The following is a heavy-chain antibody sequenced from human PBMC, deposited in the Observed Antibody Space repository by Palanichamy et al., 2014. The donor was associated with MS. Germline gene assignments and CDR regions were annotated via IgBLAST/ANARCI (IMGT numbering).Heavy chain of an antibody. CDR1: GHTFTGYY. Sequence: QVQLVQSGAEVKKPGASVKVSCKTSGHTFTGYYIHWVRQAPGQGLEWMGRINPDSGDTNYPQKFQGRVTLTRDTSNSAAYMELSRLRSDDTAVYFCARVVTVLKYWGQGTLVTVSS. D-gene: IGHD2-21*02. CDR3: ARVVTVLKY. V-gene: IGHV1-2*06. CDR2: INPDSGDT. J-gene: IGHJ4*02.